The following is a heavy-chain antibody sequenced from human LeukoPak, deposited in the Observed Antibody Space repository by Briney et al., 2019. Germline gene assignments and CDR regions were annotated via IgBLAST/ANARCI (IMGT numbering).Heavy chain of an antibody. J-gene: IGHJ4*02. CDR3: ARFPRGGFDY. Sequence: SETLSLTCAVYGGSFSGYYWSWIRQPPGKGLEWIGEINHSGSTNYNPSLKSRVTISVDTSKNQFSLKLSSVTAADTAVYYCARFPRGGFDYRGQGTLVTVSS. V-gene: IGHV4-34*01. CDR2: INHSGST. CDR1: GGSFSGYY. D-gene: IGHD1-26*01.